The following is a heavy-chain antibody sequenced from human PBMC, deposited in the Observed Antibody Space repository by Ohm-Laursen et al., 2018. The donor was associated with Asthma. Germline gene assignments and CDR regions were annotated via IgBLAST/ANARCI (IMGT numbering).Heavy chain of an antibody. V-gene: IGHV4-61*03. CDR1: GGSVSSGSYY. J-gene: IGHJ5*02. CDR2: VYHTGST. D-gene: IGHD3-9*01. Sequence: SDTLSFTCTVSGGSVSSGSYYWIWIRQPPGRGLEFIGYVYHTGSTIYNPSLKGRVTISVDTSKNHFSLWLTSVTSADTAVYYCARGSRIVTGYYGSAALNWFDPWGQGTLVTVSS. CDR3: ARGSRIVTGYYGSAALNWFDP.